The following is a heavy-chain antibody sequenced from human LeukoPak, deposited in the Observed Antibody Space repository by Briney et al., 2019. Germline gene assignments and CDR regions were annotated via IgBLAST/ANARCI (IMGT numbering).Heavy chain of an antibody. Sequence: SGGSLRLSCAASGFTFSSYWMHWVRQAPGKGLVWVSRINSDGSSTSYADSVKGRFTISRDNAKNTLYLQMNSLRAEDTAVYYCARDPTLAYSSGWYPPTTTPNWGQGTLVTVFS. V-gene: IGHV3-74*01. CDR1: GFTFSSYW. CDR2: INSDGSST. D-gene: IGHD6-19*01. J-gene: IGHJ4*02. CDR3: ARDPTLAYSSGWYPPTTTPN.